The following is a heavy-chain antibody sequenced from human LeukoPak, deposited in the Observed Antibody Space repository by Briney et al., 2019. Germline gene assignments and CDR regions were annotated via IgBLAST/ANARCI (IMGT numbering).Heavy chain of an antibody. CDR1: GGSFSGYY. J-gene: IGHJ4*02. Sequence: PSETLSLTCAVHGGSFSGYYWTWIRQPPGKGLEWIGEIIDTGSTKYTSSLKSRVTISVDTSKNQFSLSLDSVTAADTAVYSCARGLASGYPPIPFDYSGQGTLVTVSS. CDR3: ARGLASGYPPIPFDY. V-gene: IGHV4-34*12. CDR2: IIDTGST. D-gene: IGHD3-3*01.